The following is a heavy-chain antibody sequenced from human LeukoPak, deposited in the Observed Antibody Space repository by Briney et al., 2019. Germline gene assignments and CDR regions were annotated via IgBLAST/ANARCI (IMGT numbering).Heavy chain of an antibody. CDR3: ARDRGEPQWLVRDYYYYTDV. D-gene: IGHD6-19*01. J-gene: IGHJ6*03. CDR1: GGSISSYY. CDR2: IYTSGST. V-gene: IGHV4-4*07. Sequence: SETLSLTCTVSGGSISSYYWSWIRQPAGKGLEWIGRIYTSGSTNYNPSLKSRVTMSVDTSKNQFSLKLSSVTAADTAVYYCARDRGEPQWLVRDYYYYTDVWGKGTTVTVSS.